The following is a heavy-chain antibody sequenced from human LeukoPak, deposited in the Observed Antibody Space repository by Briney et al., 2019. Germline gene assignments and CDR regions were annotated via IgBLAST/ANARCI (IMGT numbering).Heavy chain of an antibody. Sequence: GGSLRLSCAASGFIVSSNYMSWVRQAPGKGLEWVSVIYSGGSTYYADSVKDRFTISRDNSKNTLYLQMNSLRAEDTAVYYCARDHRYAFDNWGQGTLVTVSS. CDR1: GFIVSSNY. V-gene: IGHV3-53*01. CDR3: ARDHRYAFDN. D-gene: IGHD5-12*01. J-gene: IGHJ4*02. CDR2: IYSGGST.